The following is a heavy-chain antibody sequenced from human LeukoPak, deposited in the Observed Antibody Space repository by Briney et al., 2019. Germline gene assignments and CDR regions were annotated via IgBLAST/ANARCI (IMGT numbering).Heavy chain of an antibody. J-gene: IGHJ4*02. CDR1: GFTFSSYA. Sequence: GGSLRLSCAASGFTFSSYAMSWVRQAPGKGLEWVSGISGSSGGGGSTYYADSVKGRFTISRDNSKNTLYLQMNSLRAEDTAVYYCAKGQERVTLVYFDYWGQGTLVTVSS. D-gene: IGHD4/OR15-4a*01. CDR2: ISGSSGGGGST. V-gene: IGHV3-23*01. CDR3: AKGQERVTLVYFDY.